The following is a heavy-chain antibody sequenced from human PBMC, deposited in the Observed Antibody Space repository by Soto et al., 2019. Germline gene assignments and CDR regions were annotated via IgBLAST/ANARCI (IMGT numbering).Heavy chain of an antibody. D-gene: IGHD2-2*01. J-gene: IGHJ4*02. CDR3: ARPLGYCSSTSCYGLDY. V-gene: IGHV1-69*01. Sequence: QVQLVQSGAEVKKPGSSVKVSCKASGGTFSSYAISWVRQAPGQGLEWMGGIIPIFGTANYAQKFQGRVTIAADESTSKVYMELRSLRSEDTAVYYCARPLGYCSSTSCYGLDYWGKGTMVTVSS. CDR2: IIPIFGTA. CDR1: GGTFSSYA.